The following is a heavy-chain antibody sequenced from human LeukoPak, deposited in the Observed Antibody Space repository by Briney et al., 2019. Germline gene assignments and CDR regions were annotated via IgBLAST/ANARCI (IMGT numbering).Heavy chain of an antibody. CDR1: GFTFSSDA. Sequence: GGSLRLSCAASGFTFSSDAMSWVRQAPGKGLEWVSAISGNDGSTYYADSVKGRFTISRDNSKDTLFLQMNSLRAEDTAVYYCAKMGSGTLDYWGQGTLVTVSS. CDR2: ISGNDGST. V-gene: IGHV3-23*01. J-gene: IGHJ4*02. D-gene: IGHD3-10*01. CDR3: AKMGSGTLDY.